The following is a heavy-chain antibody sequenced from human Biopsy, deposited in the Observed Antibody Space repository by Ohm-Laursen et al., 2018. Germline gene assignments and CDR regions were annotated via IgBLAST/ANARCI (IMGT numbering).Heavy chain of an antibody. D-gene: IGHD4-11*01. V-gene: IGHV3-30*03. CDR3: ARDGKRWDYSTYFSWHFDL. CDR1: GFTFTSYA. Sequence: SLRLSCAASGFTFTSYAMHWVRQVPGKGLEWVAVISYDGSGAYYADSLQGRFIISRDNPKNTVDLQMNSLRAEDTAVYFCARDGKRWDYSTYFSWHFDLWGRGTLVTVSS. CDR2: ISYDGSGA. J-gene: IGHJ2*01.